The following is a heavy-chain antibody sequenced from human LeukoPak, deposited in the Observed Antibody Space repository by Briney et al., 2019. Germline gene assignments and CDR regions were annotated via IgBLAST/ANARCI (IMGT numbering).Heavy chain of an antibody. CDR1: GFTFDDYG. D-gene: IGHD4-17*01. V-gene: IGHV3-23*01. CDR2: ISGSGGST. Sequence: PGGSLRLSCAASGFTFDDYGMRWVRQAPGKGLEWVSAISGSGGSTYYADSVKGRFTISRDNSKNTLYLQMNSLRAEDTAVYYCARELSYPGVTSWGQGTLVTVSS. CDR3: ARELSYPGVTS. J-gene: IGHJ4*02.